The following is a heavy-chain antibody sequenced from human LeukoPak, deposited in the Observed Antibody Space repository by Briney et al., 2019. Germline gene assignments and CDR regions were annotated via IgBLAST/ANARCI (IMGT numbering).Heavy chain of an antibody. CDR2: IHSDGINK. CDR3: AYSSLST. Sequence: GGSLRLSCAASGFTISSYGMHRVRQAPGKGLEGVAFIHSDGINKYYPDSVKGRFTISRDNSKNTLYLQMNSLRAEDTAVYYCAYSSLSTWGQGTLVTVSS. J-gene: IGHJ4*02. V-gene: IGHV3-30*02. D-gene: IGHD6-19*01. CDR1: GFTISSYG.